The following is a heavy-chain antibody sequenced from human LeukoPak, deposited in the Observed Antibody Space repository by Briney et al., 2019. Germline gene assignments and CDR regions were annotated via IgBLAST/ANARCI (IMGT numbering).Heavy chain of an antibody. CDR3: ARGADGVSSNSRGWFDP. J-gene: IGHJ5*02. Sequence: GGSLRLSCAASGFTFNRYNMNWVRRAPGKGLEGVSAISTSSSYIYYADSVKGRFTISRDNAKNSLYLEMNSLRAEDTAVYYCARGADGVSSNSRGWFDPWGQGTLVTVSS. CDR1: GFTFNRYN. V-gene: IGHV3-21*01. CDR2: ISTSSSYI. D-gene: IGHD2-15*01.